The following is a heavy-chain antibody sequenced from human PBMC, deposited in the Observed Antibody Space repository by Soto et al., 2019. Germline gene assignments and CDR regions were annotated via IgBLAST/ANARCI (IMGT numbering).Heavy chain of an antibody. J-gene: IGHJ4*02. CDR1: GFNFSSYT. CDR3: ARGPLYYFDY. V-gene: IGHV3-21*02. Sequence: EVQLVESGGGLVKPGGSLRLSCDDYGFNFSSYTMNWVRLAPGKGLEWVSSISSRSTNTHYADSVRGRFTISRDNAKRSLYLQMNSLGAEDTAVYYCARGPLYYFDYWGQGTRVTVSS. CDR2: ISSRSTNT.